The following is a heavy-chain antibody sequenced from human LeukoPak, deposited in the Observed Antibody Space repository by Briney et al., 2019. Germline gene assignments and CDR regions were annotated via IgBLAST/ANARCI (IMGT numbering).Heavy chain of an antibody. J-gene: IGHJ4*02. CDR1: GGSFSGYY. Sequence: KPSETLSLTCAVYGGSFSGYYWSWIRQPPGKGLEWIGEINHSGSTNYNPSLKSRVTISVDTSKNQFSLKLSSVTAADTAVYYCARVPGATQIDYWGQGTLVTVSS. CDR2: INHSGST. V-gene: IGHV4-34*01. CDR3: ARVPGATQIDY. D-gene: IGHD1-26*01.